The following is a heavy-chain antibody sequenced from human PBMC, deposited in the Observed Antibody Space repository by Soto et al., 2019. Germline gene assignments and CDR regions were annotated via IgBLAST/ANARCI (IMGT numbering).Heavy chain of an antibody. CDR2: INPSGGST. D-gene: IGHD3-16*01. J-gene: IGHJ4*02. Sequence: ASVKVSCKAAGCTFTSYGISWVRQAPGQGLEWMGIINPSGGSTSYAQKFQGRVTMTRDTSTSTVYMELSSLRSEDTAVYYCARDTYGPSDYWGQGTLVTVSS. CDR3: ARDTYGPSDY. V-gene: IGHV1-46*01. CDR1: GCTFTSYG.